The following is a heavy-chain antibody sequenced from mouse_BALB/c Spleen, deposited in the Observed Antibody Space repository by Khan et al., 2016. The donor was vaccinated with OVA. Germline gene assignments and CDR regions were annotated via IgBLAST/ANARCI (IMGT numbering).Heavy chain of an antibody. CDR2: LWTGGIT. CDR3: ARSYDYDVGGFAY. CDR1: GFSLSNYG. D-gene: IGHD2-4*01. V-gene: IGHV2-9*02. Sequence: QVQLKESGPGLVAPSQSLSITCTVSGFSLSNYGIHWVRQPPGKGLEWLGVLWTGGITNYNSALMSRLSISKDNSKSQVFLKMNRLQTDDTAIYYCARSYDYDVGGFAYWGQGTLVTVSA. J-gene: IGHJ3*01.